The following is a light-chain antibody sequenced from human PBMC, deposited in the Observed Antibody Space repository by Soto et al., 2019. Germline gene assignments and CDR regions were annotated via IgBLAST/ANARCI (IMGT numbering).Light chain of an antibody. CDR2: GTY. J-gene: IGKJ5*01. V-gene: IGKV3-15*01. CDR1: QSVXGN. Sequence: EXVMTQSPAXVSXXPGERXTVSCRASQSVXGNLAWYQQKPGQAPRLLIYGTYTRAAGIPARFSGTVSGTEFTLTISSLQXXDFAVXXXXQYDSWPLFGQGTRLEIK. CDR3: XQYDSWPL.